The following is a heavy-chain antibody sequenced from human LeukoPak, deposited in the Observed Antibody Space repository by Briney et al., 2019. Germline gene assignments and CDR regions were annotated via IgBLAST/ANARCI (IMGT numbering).Heavy chain of an antibody. J-gene: IGHJ5*02. Sequence: PGGSLRLSCVLSGFTVRTTYMSWVRQAPGKGLEWVSLIYGGGSTYYADSVKGRFTMSKDTSKSTVYLQMNSLRAEDTAVYYCARDAYSSGWFGWFDPWGQGTLVTVSS. V-gene: IGHV3-53*01. D-gene: IGHD6-19*01. CDR2: IYGGGST. CDR1: GFTVRTTY. CDR3: ARDAYSSGWFGWFDP.